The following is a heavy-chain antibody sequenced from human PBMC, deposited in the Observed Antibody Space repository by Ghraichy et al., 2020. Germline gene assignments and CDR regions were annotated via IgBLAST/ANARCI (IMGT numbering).Heavy chain of an antibody. V-gene: IGHV6-1*01. CDR1: GDSVSSNSGS. D-gene: IGHD5-18*01. J-gene: IGHJ6*03. CDR3: ATGVGYTHGDYYMDV. CDR2: TFYRSKWYN. Sequence: SQTLSLTCAISGDSVSSNSGSWNWIRQSPSRGLEWLGRTFYRSKWYNEYSVSVNSRIIINPDTSKNQFSLQLDSVTPEDTAVYYCATGVGYTHGDYYMDVWGKGTTVTVSS.